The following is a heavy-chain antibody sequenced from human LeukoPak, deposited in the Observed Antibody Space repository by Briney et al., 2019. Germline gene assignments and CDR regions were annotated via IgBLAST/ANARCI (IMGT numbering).Heavy chain of an antibody. D-gene: IGHD4-17*01. Sequence: ARSLRLSCAASGFTFSSYGMDWVRQAPGKGLEWVAVISYDGSNKYYAGSVKGRFTISRDNCKHNMYLQVNSLRPKGTAVYLCSKDYGYDYNYLCSMDVWGEGTTVTISS. CDR1: GFTFSSYG. J-gene: IGHJ6*03. V-gene: IGHV3-30*18. CDR2: ISYDGSNK. CDR3: SKDYGYDYNYLCSMDV.